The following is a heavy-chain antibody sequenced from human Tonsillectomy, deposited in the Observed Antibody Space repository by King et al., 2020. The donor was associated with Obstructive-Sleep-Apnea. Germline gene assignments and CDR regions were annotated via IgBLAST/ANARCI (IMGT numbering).Heavy chain of an antibody. D-gene: IGHD6-13*01. CDR2: LNPNSGGT. CDR3: ARDGQQSNLWGPYYFDY. J-gene: IGHJ4*02. Sequence: VQLVESGAEVKKPGASVKVSCKASGYTFTGYYIHWVRQAPGQGLEWMGWLNPNSGGTIFAQKFQGRVTMTRDTSISTAYMELSSLRSDDTAVFYCARDGQQSNLWGPYYFDYWGQGTLVTVSS. V-gene: IGHV1-2*02. CDR1: GYTFTGYY.